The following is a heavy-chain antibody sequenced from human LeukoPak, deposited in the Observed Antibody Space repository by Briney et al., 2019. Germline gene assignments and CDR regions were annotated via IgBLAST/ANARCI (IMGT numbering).Heavy chain of an antibody. CDR2: ISSSSSYI. CDR3: ARDKRSDLLGNNYYYYYGMDV. Sequence: GGSLRLSCAASGFTFSSYSMNWVRQAPGKGREWVSSISSSSSYIYYADSVKGRFTISRDNAKNSLYLQMNSLRAEDTAVYYCARDKRSDLLGNNYYYYYGMDVWGQGTTVTVSS. CDR1: GFTFSSYS. V-gene: IGHV3-21*01. J-gene: IGHJ6*02. D-gene: IGHD2-8*02.